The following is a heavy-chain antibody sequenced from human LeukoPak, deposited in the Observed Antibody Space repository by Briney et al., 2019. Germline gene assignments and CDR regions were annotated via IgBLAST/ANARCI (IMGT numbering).Heavy chain of an antibody. D-gene: IGHD3-3*01. CDR2: IQRDGRDN. Sequence: PGGSLRLSCVTSGFTFSQYWMTWVRQAPGKGLEWVANIQRDGRDNNYVDSVKGRFTISRDNAKNSLYLQMNSLGAEDTAMYYCATGIFGVDYWGQGTLVTVSS. CDR1: GFTFSQYW. J-gene: IGHJ4*02. CDR3: ATGIFGVDY. V-gene: IGHV3-7*01.